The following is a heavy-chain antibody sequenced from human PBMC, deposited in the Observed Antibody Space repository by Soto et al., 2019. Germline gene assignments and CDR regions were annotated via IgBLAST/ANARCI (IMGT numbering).Heavy chain of an antibody. D-gene: IGHD1-26*01. V-gene: IGHV3-33*01. Sequence: VGSLRLSCAASGFTFSNYGMHWVRQARGKGLEWVAIIWHDGNNKYYADSVRGRFIISSDNSKNRLYLQMNSLRAEDTAVYYCASDLVGASDSYGLDVWGQGTPVTVSS. CDR3: ASDLVGASDSYGLDV. CDR1: GFTFSNYG. J-gene: IGHJ6*02. CDR2: IWHDGNNK.